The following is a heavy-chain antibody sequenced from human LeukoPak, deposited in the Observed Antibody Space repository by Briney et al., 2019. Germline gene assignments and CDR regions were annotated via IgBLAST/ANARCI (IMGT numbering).Heavy chain of an antibody. CDR3: ARHHCSSTSCYRGGWFDP. CDR1: GYSFTSYW. J-gene: IGHJ5*02. CDR2: IDPSDSYT. D-gene: IGHD2-2*02. Sequence: GESLRISCKGSGYSFTSYWISWVRQMPGKGLEWKGRIDPSDSYTNYSPSFQGHVTISADKSISTAYLQWSSLKASDTAMYYCARHHCSSTSCYRGGWFDPWGQGTLVTVSS. V-gene: IGHV5-10-1*01.